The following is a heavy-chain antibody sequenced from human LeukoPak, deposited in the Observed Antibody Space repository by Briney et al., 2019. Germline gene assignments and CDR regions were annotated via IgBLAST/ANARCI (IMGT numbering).Heavy chain of an antibody. CDR2: ISSSSSYI. V-gene: IGHV3-21*01. J-gene: IGHJ4*02. CDR1: GFTFRSYS. D-gene: IGHD1-26*01. CDR3: ARERARAPDY. Sequence: GGSLRLSCAASGFTFRSYSMNWVRQAPGKGLEWVSSISSSSSYIYYADSVKGRFTISRDNAKNSLYLQMNSLRAEDTAVYYCARERARAPDYWGQGTLVTVSS.